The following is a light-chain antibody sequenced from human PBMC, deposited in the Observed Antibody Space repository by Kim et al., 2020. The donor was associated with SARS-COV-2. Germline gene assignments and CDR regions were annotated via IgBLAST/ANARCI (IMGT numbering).Light chain of an antibody. V-gene: IGLV1-44*01. J-gene: IGLJ3*02. Sequence: ELTQPPSASGTPGQRVTISCSGSSSNIGSNNVVWYQQLPGAAPNLLIYSNNQRPSGIPDQFSGSRSGTSASLAISGLQSGDEADYYCAVWDDSLKQGVFGGGTQLTVL. CDR2: SNN. CDR1: SSNIGSNN. CDR3: AVWDDSLKQGV.